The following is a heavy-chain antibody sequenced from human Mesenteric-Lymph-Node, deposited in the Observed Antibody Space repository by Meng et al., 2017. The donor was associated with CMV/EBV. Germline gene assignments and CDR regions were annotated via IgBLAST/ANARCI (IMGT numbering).Heavy chain of an antibody. CDR1: GYTFTGYY. D-gene: IGHD1-26*01. CDR3: ARTTTTSLPYFDS. J-gene: IGHJ4*02. V-gene: IGHV1-2*02. CDR2: NNPKGGAT. Sequence: KASGYTFTGYYIHWVRQAPGQGLEWMGWNNPKGGATSYAQKFQDRVTMTKDTSISTAYMELSWLTSDDTAIYYCARTTTTSLPYFDSWGQGTLVTVSS.